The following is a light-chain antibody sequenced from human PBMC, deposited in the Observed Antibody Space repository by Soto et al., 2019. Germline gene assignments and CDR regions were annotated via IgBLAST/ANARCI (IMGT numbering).Light chain of an antibody. CDR1: QSVSSK. V-gene: IGKV3-15*01. CDR3: QQYNNWPPIT. J-gene: IGKJ5*01. CDR2: GAS. Sequence: EIVMTQSPATLSVSPGARAPLSCRASQSVSSKLAWYQQKPGQAPRLLIYGASTRATGIPARFSGSGSGTEFTLTISSLQSEDFAVYYCQQYNNWPPITFGQGTHWRL.